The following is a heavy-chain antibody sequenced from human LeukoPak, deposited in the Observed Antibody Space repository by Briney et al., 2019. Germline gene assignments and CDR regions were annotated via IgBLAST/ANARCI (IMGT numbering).Heavy chain of an antibody. CDR2: IGGYKGNT. CDR1: GYTFTSHG. CDR3: TRDIDPSGWYRDYDYYGMDV. D-gene: IGHD6-19*01. V-gene: IGHV1-18*01. Sequence: ASVKVSCKASGYTFTSHGISWVRQAPGQGLEWMGWIGGYKGNTNYARKLQGRVTMTRDTSTSTAYMELRSLRLDDTAVYHCTRDIDPSGWYRDYDYYGMDVWGQGTTVTVSS. J-gene: IGHJ6*02.